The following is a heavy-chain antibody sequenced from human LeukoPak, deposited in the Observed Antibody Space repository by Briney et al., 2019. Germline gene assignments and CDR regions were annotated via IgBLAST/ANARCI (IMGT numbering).Heavy chain of an antibody. CDR1: GFTFSSYG. CDR2: ISYDGSNK. V-gene: IGHV3-30*18. J-gene: IGHJ4*02. D-gene: IGHD3-10*01. CDR3: AKGGLYYFDY. Sequence: GRSLRLSCAASGFTFSSYGVHWVRQAPGKGLEWVAVISYDGSNKYYADSVKGRFTISRDNSKNTLYLQMNSLRAEDTAVYYCAKGGLYYFDYWGQGTLVTVSS.